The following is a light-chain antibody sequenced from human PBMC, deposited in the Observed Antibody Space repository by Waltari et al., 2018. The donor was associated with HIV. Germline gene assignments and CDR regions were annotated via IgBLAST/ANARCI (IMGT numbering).Light chain of an antibody. Sequence: ILMAQSPDSLAVSLGERATINCNSSQSLLHTSNHMNHVAWYQYKVGQPPKLRLYWASARESGVPDRLSGSGYGTEFTLTIDSLQAEDVAVYFCQEYYDTEFTFGQGTKLEVK. CDR2: WAS. J-gene: IGKJ2*01. V-gene: IGKV4-1*01. CDR1: QSLLHTSNHMNH. CDR3: QEYYDTEFT.